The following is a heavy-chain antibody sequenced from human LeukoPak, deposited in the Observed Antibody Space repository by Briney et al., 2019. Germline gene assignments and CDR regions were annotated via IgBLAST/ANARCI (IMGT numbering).Heavy chain of an antibody. V-gene: IGHV3-21*01. CDR3: ARDSDDILSGYSPNWFDP. CDR1: GFTFSSYS. J-gene: IGHJ5*02. CDR2: SSSSSSYI. D-gene: IGHD3-9*01. Sequence: GGSLRLSCAASGFTFSSYSMNWVRQAPGKGLEWVSSSSSSSSYIYYADSVKGRFTISRDNAKNSLYLQMNSLRAEDTAVYYCARDSDDILSGYSPNWFDPWGQGTPVTVSS.